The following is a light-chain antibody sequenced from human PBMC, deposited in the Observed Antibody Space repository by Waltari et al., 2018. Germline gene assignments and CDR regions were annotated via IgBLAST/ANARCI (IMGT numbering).Light chain of an antibody. J-gene: IGKJ1*01. CDR1: QSISFN. Sequence: EIVMTQSPATLSVSPGERATLSCRASQSISFNLAWYQQKPGQAPRLLIYVASTRASGIPARFSGSGSVTDFSLTISSLQSEDFAVYFCQQYNTGPPCTFGQGTKVEVK. CDR3: QQYNTGPPCT. V-gene: IGKV3-15*01. CDR2: VAS.